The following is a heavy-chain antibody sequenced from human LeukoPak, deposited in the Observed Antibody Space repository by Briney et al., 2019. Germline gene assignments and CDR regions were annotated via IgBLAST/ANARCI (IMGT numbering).Heavy chain of an antibody. Sequence: ASVKVSCKASGYTFTSYGISWVRQAPGQGLEWMGWISAYNGNTNYAQKLQGRVTMTTDTSTSTAYMELRSLRSDDTAVYYCASDPNYYGSWSYYNVGFFVLWGQGTLVTVSS. CDR1: GYTFTSYG. CDR2: ISAYNGNT. CDR3: ASDPNYYGSWSYYNVGFFVL. D-gene: IGHD3-10*01. J-gene: IGHJ4*02. V-gene: IGHV1-18*01.